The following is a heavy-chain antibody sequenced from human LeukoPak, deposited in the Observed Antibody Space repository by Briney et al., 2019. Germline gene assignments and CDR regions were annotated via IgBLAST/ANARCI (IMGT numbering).Heavy chain of an antibody. Sequence: ASVKVSCKASGYTFTSYDNNWVRQATGQGLEWMGWMNPNSSNTGYAQKFHSRGTMTRNTTINTAYMELSGLRSEDTAVYYCARGRLSGSPYWGQGTLVTVSS. J-gene: IGHJ4*02. V-gene: IGHV1-8*01. CDR1: GYTFTSYD. D-gene: IGHD3-10*01. CDR2: MNPNSSNT. CDR3: ARGRLSGSPY.